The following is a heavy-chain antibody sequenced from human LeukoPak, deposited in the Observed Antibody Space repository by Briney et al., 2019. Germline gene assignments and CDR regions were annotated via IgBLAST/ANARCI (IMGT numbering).Heavy chain of an antibody. Sequence: PGGSLRLSCAASGFTFSSYWMNWARQAPGKGLVWVSRINSDGSSTSYADSVKGRFTISRDNAKNTLYLQMNSLRAEDTAVYYCARDPYYYDSSGYYYGVFDYWGQGTLVTVSS. CDR1: GFTFSSYW. J-gene: IGHJ4*02. CDR2: INSDGSST. CDR3: ARDPYYYDSSGYYYGVFDY. V-gene: IGHV3-74*01. D-gene: IGHD3-22*01.